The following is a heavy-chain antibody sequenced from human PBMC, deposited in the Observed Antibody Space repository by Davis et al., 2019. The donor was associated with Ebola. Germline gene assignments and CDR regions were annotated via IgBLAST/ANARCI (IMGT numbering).Heavy chain of an antibody. J-gene: IGHJ4*02. CDR1: GFTFSRFA. CDR3: AKGGAVSSQSSGRGYFDS. CDR2: MSGTSSVT. V-gene: IGHV3-23*01. Sequence: PGGSLRLSCSTSGFTFSRFAMSWVRQAPGKGLESVATMSGTSSVTFYALSVKGRFTISRDNSRNTLYLQMNSLTADDTAVYYCAKGGAVSSQSSGRGYFDSWGQGTLATVSS. D-gene: IGHD6-13*01.